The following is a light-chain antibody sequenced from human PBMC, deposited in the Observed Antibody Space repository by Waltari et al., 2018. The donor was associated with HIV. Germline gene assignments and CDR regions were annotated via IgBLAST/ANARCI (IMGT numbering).Light chain of an antibody. CDR3: ATWDDTLNGYV. J-gene: IGLJ1*01. Sequence: QSMLTQPPSASGTPGQRVTISCSGSSSTNGSNIVNWYQLLPGTAPKLLIYSSHQRPSGVPDRISGSKSGTSASLAISGLQSEDEADYYCATWDDTLNGYVFGTGTKVTVL. V-gene: IGLV1-44*01. CDR1: SSTNGSNI. CDR2: SSH.